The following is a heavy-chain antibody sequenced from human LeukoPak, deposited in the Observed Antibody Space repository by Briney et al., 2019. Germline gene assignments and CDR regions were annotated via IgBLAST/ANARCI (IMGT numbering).Heavy chain of an antibody. Sequence: SETLSLTCAVSDDSFSSHYWTWIRQPPGKGLEWIGYISYIGSTNYNPSLKGRVTISIDTSRNQFSLRLSSVTAADTAVYYCARDLVTVTKGFDIWGQGTMVSVSS. CDR1: DDSFSSHY. CDR3: ARDLVTVTKGFDI. CDR2: ISYIGST. J-gene: IGHJ3*02. D-gene: IGHD4-17*01. V-gene: IGHV4-59*11.